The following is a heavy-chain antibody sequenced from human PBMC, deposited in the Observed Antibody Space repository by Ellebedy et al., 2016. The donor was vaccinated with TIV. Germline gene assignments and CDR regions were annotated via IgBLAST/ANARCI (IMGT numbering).Heavy chain of an antibody. CDR1: GGTFSNYA. V-gene: IGHV1-69*10. D-gene: IGHD5-18*01. J-gene: IGHJ6*02. Sequence: SVKVSCKASGGTFSNYAISSVRQAPGHGLEWMGGYIPILGLASYAQKFQGRLTVSADASTSTAYMELSSLRSEDTAVYFCARGKRGYSYGHDNFYGMDVWGQGTTVTVSS. CDR3: ARGKRGYSYGHDNFYGMDV. CDR2: YIPILGLA.